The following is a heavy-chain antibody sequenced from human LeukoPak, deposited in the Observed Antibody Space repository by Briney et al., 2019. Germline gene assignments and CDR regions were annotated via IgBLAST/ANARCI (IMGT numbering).Heavy chain of an antibody. CDR3: ARNGWELRNDAFDI. Sequence: GGSLRLSCAASAITFSTYAMSWVRQAPGKGLECVSVISGGAGSTYYADSVKGRFTISRDNSKNTLYLQMNSLRAEDTAVYYCARNGWELRNDAFDIWGQGTMVTVSS. CDR1: AITFSTYA. J-gene: IGHJ3*02. D-gene: IGHD1-26*01. V-gene: IGHV3-23*01. CDR2: ISGGAGST.